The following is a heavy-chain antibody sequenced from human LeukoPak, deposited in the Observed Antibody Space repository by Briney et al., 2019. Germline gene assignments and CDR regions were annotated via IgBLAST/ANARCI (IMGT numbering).Heavy chain of an antibody. CDR2: IYFSGST. CDR3: ARGYTSGWSPALDI. Sequence: SGPTLVKPTQTLTLTCTFSGFSLSTSGVGVGWIRQPPGKGLEWIGYIYFSGSTNYNPSLKNRVTFSVDTSKNQFSLNLSSVTAADTAVYYCARGYTSGWSPALDIWGQGTMVTVSS. CDR1: GFSLSTSGVG. J-gene: IGHJ3*02. V-gene: IGHV4-61*08. D-gene: IGHD6-19*01.